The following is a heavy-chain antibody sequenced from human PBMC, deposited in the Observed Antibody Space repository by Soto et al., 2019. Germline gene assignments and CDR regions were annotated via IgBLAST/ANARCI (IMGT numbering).Heavy chain of an antibody. CDR3: ARHLDNGFPGQDY. J-gene: IGHJ4*02. CDR1: GGSISGYY. Sequence: SETLSLTCTVSGGSISGYYWNYIRQPPGKGLEWIGEIYHSGSTKYNPSHKSRVTISVDTSKNQFSLMLSSVTAADTAVYYCARHLDNGFPGQDYWGLGTLVTVSS. V-gene: IGHV4-59*08. CDR2: IYHSGST. D-gene: IGHD2-2*03.